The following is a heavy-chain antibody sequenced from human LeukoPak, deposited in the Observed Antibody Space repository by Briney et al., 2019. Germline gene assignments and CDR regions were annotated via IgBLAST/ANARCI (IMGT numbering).Heavy chain of an antibody. Sequence: GGSLRLSCAASGFTFTNYWMSWVRQPPGKGLGWVANIKTDGSEKYYVDSVKGRFAISRDNTKNSLYLQMNSLRAEDTAMYYCARMSGWYWFDYWGRGTLVTVSS. CDR1: GFTFTNYW. CDR3: ARMSGWYWFDY. J-gene: IGHJ4*02. D-gene: IGHD6-19*01. V-gene: IGHV3-7*01. CDR2: IKTDGSEK.